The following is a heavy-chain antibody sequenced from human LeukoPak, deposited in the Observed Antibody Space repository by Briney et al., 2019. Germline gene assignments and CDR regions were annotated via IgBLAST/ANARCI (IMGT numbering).Heavy chain of an antibody. CDR2: IYYSGST. V-gene: IGHV4-31*03. Sequence: SETLSLTCTVSGGSISSGGYYWSWIRQHPGKGLEWIGYIYYSGSTYYNPSLKSRVTISVDTSKNQFSLKLSSVTAADTAVHYCARGVDGYNLNFDYWGQGTLVTVSS. D-gene: IGHD5-24*01. CDR1: GGSISSGGYY. CDR3: ARGVDGYNLNFDY. J-gene: IGHJ4*02.